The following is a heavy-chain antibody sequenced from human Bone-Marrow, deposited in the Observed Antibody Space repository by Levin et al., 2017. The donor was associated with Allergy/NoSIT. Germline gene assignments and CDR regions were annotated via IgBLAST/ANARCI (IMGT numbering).Heavy chain of an antibody. CDR1: GGSFNGYY. Sequence: SETLSLTCAVYGGSFNGYYWTWIRQPPGKGLEWIGEINYSGGSNDNPSLKSRVTFSVDTSKNQFSLKLRSVTAADTAVYYCARGAGGTFHDRWSGSHGKGWFDPWGQGTLVTVSS. V-gene: IGHV4-34*01. CDR3: ARGAGGTFHDRWSGSHGKGWFDP. D-gene: IGHD3-3*01. J-gene: IGHJ5*02. CDR2: INYSGGS.